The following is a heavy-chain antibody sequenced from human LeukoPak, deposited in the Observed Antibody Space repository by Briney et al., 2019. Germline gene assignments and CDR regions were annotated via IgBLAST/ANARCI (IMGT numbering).Heavy chain of an antibody. CDR3: ARQTAMVRYTDAFDI. V-gene: IGHV4-59*08. CDR1: GGSISSYY. J-gene: IGHJ3*02. CDR2: IYYSGST. D-gene: IGHD5-18*01. Sequence: PSETLSLTCTVSGGSISSYYWSWIRQPPGKGLEWIGYIYYSGSTNYNPSLKSRVTISVDTSKNQFSLKLSSATAADTAVYYCARQTAMVRYTDAFDIWGQGTMVTVSS.